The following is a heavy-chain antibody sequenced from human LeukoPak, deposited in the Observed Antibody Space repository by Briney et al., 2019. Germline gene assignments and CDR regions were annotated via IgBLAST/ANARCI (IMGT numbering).Heavy chain of an antibody. CDR2: IKSKTDGGTT. D-gene: IGHD6-19*01. Sequence: AGGSLRLSCAASGFTFSNAWMSWVRQAPGKGLEWVGRIKSKTDGGTTDYAAPVKGRFTISRDDSKNTLYLQMNSLRAEDTAVYYCAKGVCSSGCRQDYWGQGTLVTVSS. J-gene: IGHJ4*02. V-gene: IGHV3-15*01. CDR1: GFTFSNAW. CDR3: AKGVCSSGCRQDY.